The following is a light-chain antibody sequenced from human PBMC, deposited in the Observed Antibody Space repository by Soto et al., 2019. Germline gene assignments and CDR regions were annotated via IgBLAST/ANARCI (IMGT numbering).Light chain of an antibody. Sequence: QSVVTQPPSAPGTPGQRVTISCSGSSSNIGRNTVNWYQQLPGTAPKLLIYSNNQRPSGVPDRFSGSKSGTSASPAISGLQSEDEADYYCAAWDDSLNGVIFGGGTKLTVL. J-gene: IGLJ2*01. CDR2: SNN. CDR1: SSNIGRNT. V-gene: IGLV1-44*01. CDR3: AAWDDSLNGVI.